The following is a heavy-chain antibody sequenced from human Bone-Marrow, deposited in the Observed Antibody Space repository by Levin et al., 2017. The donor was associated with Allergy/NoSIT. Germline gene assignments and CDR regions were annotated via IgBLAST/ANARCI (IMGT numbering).Heavy chain of an antibody. CDR1: GGSFSGYY. J-gene: IGHJ5*02. V-gene: IGHV4-34*01. D-gene: IGHD3-22*01. Sequence: SETLSPTCAVYGGSFSGYYWSWIRQPPGKGLEWIGEINHSGSTNYNPSLKSRVTISVDTSKNQFSLKLSSVTAADTAVYYCARDDYDSSAARSGSSWFDPWGQGTLVTVSS. CDR3: ARDDYDSSAARSGSSWFDP. CDR2: INHSGST.